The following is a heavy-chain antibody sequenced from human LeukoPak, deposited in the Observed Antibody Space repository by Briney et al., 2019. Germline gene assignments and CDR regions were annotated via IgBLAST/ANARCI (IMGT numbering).Heavy chain of an antibody. J-gene: IGHJ6*02. CDR1: GFTFSSYS. CDR2: ISSSSSYI. D-gene: IGHD5-18*01. Sequence: PGGSLRLSCAASGFTFSSYSMNWVRQAPGKGLEWVSSISSSSSYIYYADSVKGRFTISRDNAKNSLYLQMNSLRAEDTAVYYCARVLGYSYGTLIYYGMDVWGQGTTVTVSS. V-gene: IGHV3-21*01. CDR3: ARVLGYSYGTLIYYGMDV.